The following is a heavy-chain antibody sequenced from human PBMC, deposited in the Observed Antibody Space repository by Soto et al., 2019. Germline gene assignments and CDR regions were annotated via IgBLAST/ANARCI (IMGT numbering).Heavy chain of an antibody. Sequence: QVQLQESGPGLVEPSQTLSLTCTVSGGSISSSGYYWSWIRQHPGKGLEWIGYIYHSGSTYYTPSLKSRVTISVDTSKNQFSMRLSSVTAADTAVYYCARVQVEAAAHDYWGQGTLVTVSS. CDR2: IYHSGST. J-gene: IGHJ4*02. V-gene: IGHV4-31*03. CDR1: GGSISSSGYY. CDR3: ARVQVEAAAHDY. D-gene: IGHD2-2*01.